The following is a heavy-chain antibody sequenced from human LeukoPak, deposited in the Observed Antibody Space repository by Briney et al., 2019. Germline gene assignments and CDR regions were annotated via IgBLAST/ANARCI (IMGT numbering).Heavy chain of an antibody. CDR1: GFTFSSYA. CDR2: ITNSGDNT. J-gene: IGHJ4*02. D-gene: IGHD2-2*01. Sequence: GGSLRLSCAASGFTFSSYAMSWVRQAPGKGLEWVSAITNSGDNTYYADSVKGRFTISRDNSKNTLYLQMNSLRAEDTAVYYCAKEPIQGLGYCTSTSCPAFDYWGQGTLVTVSS. V-gene: IGHV3-23*01. CDR3: AKEPIQGLGYCTSTSCPAFDY.